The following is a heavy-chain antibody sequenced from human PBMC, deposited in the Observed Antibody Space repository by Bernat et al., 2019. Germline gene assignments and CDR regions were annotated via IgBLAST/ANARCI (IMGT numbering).Heavy chain of an antibody. J-gene: IGHJ6*02. Sequence: QVQLVESGGGVVQPGRSLRLSCAASGFTFSSYGMHWVRQAPGKGLEWVAVISYDGSNKYYVDSVKGRFTISRDNSKNTLYLQMNSLRAEDTAVYYCAKGYYYYGMDVWGQGTTVTVSS. CDR3: AKGYYYYGMDV. V-gene: IGHV3-30*18. CDR2: ISYDGSNK. CDR1: GFTFSSYG.